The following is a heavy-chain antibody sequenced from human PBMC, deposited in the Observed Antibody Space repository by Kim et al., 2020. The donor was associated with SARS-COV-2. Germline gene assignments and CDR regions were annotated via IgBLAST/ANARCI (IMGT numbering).Heavy chain of an antibody. D-gene: IGHD1-1*01. J-gene: IGHJ5*02. Sequence: SVKGRFTISRDDSKNTLYLTLNSLRAEDTAVYYCAPSPPGYRRPIWFGPWGQGTLVTISS. CDR3: APSPPGYRRPIWFGP. V-gene: IGHV3-23*01.